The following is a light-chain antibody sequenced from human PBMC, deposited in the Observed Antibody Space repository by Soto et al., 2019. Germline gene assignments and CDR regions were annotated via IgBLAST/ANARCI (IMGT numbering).Light chain of an antibody. Sequence: QSVLTQSPSASASLGASVKLTCTLSSGHSSYAIAWHQQQPEKGPRYLMKLNSDGSHSKGDGIPDRFSGSSSGPERYLTISSLQSEDEADYYCQTWGTGIWVFGGGTKLTVL. CDR1: SGHSSYA. J-gene: IGLJ3*02. V-gene: IGLV4-69*01. CDR2: LNSDGSH. CDR3: QTWGTGIWV.